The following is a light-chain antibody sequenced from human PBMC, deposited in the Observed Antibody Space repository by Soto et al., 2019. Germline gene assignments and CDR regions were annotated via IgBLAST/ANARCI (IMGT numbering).Light chain of an antibody. Sequence: EIVMTQSPATLSVSAGDRATLACRASQTISSHLAWYQQRPGQAPRLLIYGASTRATGISARFSGRGSGTEFTLTITNLQSEDFAVYYCQQYNNGSPYTFGQGTKLE. J-gene: IGKJ2*01. CDR2: GAS. CDR3: QQYNNGSPYT. CDR1: QTISSH. V-gene: IGKV3-15*01.